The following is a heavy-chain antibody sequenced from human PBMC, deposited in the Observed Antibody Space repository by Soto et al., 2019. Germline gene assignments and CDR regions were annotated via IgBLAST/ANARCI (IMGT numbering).Heavy chain of an antibody. V-gene: IGHV4-59*01. Sequence: SETISLTGTVSGGTISSCCWSWIRQPPGKGLEWIGYIYYSGTTNYNPSLKSRVTISIDTSKNQFSLKLSSVTAADTAVYYCARGPTVTYYYYGMDVWGQGTTVTVSS. J-gene: IGHJ6*02. CDR1: GGTISSCC. CDR3: ARGPTVTYYYYGMDV. D-gene: IGHD4-17*01. CDR2: IYYSGTT.